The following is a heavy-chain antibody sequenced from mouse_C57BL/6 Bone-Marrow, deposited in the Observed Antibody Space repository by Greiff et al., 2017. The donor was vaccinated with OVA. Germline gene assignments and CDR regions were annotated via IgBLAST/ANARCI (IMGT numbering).Heavy chain of an antibody. CDR2: IYPRDGST. CDR1: GYTFTSYD. CDR3: ARRIGYGSSHYYAMDY. D-gene: IGHD1-1*01. J-gene: IGHJ4*01. Sequence: QVQLQQSGPELVKPGASVKLSCKASGYTFTSYDINWVKQRPGQGLEWIGWIYPRDGSTKYNEKFKGKATLTVDTSSSTAYMELHSLTSEDSAVYFCARRIGYGSSHYYAMDYWGQGTSVTVSS. V-gene: IGHV1-85*01.